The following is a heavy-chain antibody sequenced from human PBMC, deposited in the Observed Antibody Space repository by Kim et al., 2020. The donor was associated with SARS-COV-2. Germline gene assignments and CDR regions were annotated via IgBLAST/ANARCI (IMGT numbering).Heavy chain of an antibody. V-gene: IGHV3-64*02. Sequence: GGSLRLSCAASGFTFSSYAMHWVRQAPGKGLEYVSAISSNGGSTYYADSVKGRFTISRDNSKNTLYLQMGSLRAEDMAVYYCARGGSSWYSGWFDPWGQGTLVTVSS. CDR3: ARGGSSWYSGWFDP. J-gene: IGHJ5*02. D-gene: IGHD6-13*01. CDR1: GFTFSSYA. CDR2: ISSNGGST.